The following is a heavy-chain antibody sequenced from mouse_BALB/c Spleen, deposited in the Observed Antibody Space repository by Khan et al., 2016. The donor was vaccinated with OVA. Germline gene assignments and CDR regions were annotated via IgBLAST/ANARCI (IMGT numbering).Heavy chain of an antibody. Sequence: QVQLQQSGAELARPGASVKMSCKASGYIFTNYMMHWVKQRPGQGLEWIGDINPSNDYSNYNQNFKDKATLTADKSSRTAYMQLSSLTSEDSAVYYCARGGYGSFGFWGQGTLVTVSA. CDR2: INPSNDYS. D-gene: IGHD1-1*01. J-gene: IGHJ3*01. V-gene: IGHV1-4*01. CDR1: GYIFTNYM. CDR3: ARGGYGSFGF.